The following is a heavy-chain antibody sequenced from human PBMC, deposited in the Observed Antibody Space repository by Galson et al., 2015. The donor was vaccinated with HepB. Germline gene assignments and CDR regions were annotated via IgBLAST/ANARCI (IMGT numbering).Heavy chain of an antibody. CDR1: GFTFSTYW. CDR2: INSDGSST. D-gene: IGHD2-2*01. V-gene: IGHV3-74*01. J-gene: IGHJ4*02. Sequence: SLRLSCAASGFTFSTYWMHWVRQAPGKGLVWVSRINSDGSSTTYADSVKGRFTISRDNAKNTLYLQMNSLRADDTAVYYCAREYSTSRYFDYWGQGILVTVSS. CDR3: AREYSTSRYFDY.